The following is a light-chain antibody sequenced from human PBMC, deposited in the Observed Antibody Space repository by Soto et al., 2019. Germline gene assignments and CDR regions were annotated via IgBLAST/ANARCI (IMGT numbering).Light chain of an antibody. Sequence: QSALTQPPSASGSPGQSVTISCTGTSSDVGAYDYVSWYQQHPGKAPKLMIYEINKRPSGVPDRFYGSKSGNTASLTVSGLQAEDEADYYCSSFAGSNNFPYVLGTGTKV. J-gene: IGLJ1*01. CDR3: SSFAGSNNFPYV. CDR1: SSDVGAYDY. V-gene: IGLV2-8*01. CDR2: EIN.